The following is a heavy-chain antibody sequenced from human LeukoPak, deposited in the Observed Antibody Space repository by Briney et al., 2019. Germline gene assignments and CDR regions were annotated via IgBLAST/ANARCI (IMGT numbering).Heavy chain of an antibody. Sequence: GGSLRFSCAASGFTFSSYWMSWVRQAPGKGLEWVANIKQDGSEKYYVDSVKGRFTISRDNAKNSLYLQMNSLRAEDTAVYYCARDAGYYYDSSGYLYWGQGTLVTVSS. V-gene: IGHV3-7*01. CDR3: ARDAGYYYDSSGYLY. D-gene: IGHD3-22*01. J-gene: IGHJ4*02. CDR2: IKQDGSEK. CDR1: GFTFSSYW.